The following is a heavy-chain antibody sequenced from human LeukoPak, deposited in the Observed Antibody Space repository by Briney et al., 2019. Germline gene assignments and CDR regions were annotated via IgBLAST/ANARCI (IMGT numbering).Heavy chain of an antibody. CDR3: ARDHSYYFGSQTSTLDV. CDR2: IYYTGSV. CDR1: GGSISSGDYY. J-gene: IGHJ6*02. V-gene: IGHV4-30-4*01. Sequence: SETLSLTCTVSGGSISSGDYYWSWIRQPPGKGLEWIGYIYYTGSVDYNASLKSRLTISLDTSKNQFSLKLNSVTAADTAVYYCARDHSYYFGSQTSTLDVWGQGTAVTVSS. D-gene: IGHD3-10*01.